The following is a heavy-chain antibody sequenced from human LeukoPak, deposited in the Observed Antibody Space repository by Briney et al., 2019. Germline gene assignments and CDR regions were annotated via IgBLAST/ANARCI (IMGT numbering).Heavy chain of an antibody. V-gene: IGHV4-59*01. Sequence: PSETLSLTCTVSGGSIRSYYWSWLRQPPGKGLEWIGYINYSGSTSYNHSLRSRVTISVDTSKNQFSLKLSSVTAADTAVYYCTSSTTGGWFDPWGQGTLVTVSS. CDR2: INYSGST. D-gene: IGHD2/OR15-2a*01. CDR1: GGSIRSYY. J-gene: IGHJ5*02. CDR3: TSSTTGGWFDP.